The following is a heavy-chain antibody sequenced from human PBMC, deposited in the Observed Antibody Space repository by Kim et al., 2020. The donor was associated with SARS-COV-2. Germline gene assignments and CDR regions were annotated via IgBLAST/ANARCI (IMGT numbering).Heavy chain of an antibody. CDR1: DFTFSSDR. J-gene: IGHJ1*01. V-gene: IGHV3-21*06. CDR2: ISSSSYFV. Sequence: GGSLRLSCAASDFTFSSDRMHWVRQAPGKGLEWVASISSSSYFVSYADSLKGRFTISRDNSQNSLYLHMNGLRVDDTAVYYCVGEYFQFWGEGTLVTVSS. CDR3: VGEYFQF.